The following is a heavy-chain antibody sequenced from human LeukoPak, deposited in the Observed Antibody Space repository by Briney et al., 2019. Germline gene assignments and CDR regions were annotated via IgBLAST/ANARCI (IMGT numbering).Heavy chain of an antibody. J-gene: IGHJ3*02. Sequence: SETLSLTCTLSGGSISSGGYYWSWIRQHPGKGLEWIGYIYYSGSTYYNPSLKSRVTISVDTSKNQFSLKLSSVTAADTAVYYCAISPGPYYYDSSGYYKDAFDIWGQGTMVTVSS. CDR2: IYYSGST. CDR3: AISPGPYYYDSSGYYKDAFDI. V-gene: IGHV4-31*03. D-gene: IGHD3-22*01. CDR1: GGSISSGGYY.